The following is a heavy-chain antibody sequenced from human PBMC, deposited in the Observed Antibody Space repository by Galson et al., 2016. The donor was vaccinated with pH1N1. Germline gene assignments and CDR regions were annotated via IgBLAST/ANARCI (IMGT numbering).Heavy chain of an antibody. D-gene: IGHD4-17*01. CDR3: AFDTVPNGADH. CDR2: INGSGGST. CDR1: GFTFSSYA. Sequence: SLRLSCAASGFTFSSYAMRWVRQAPGKGLEWVSAINGSGGSTYYADSVKGRFTISRDNSKNTLYLQMNSLRAEDTALYYCAFDTVPNGADHWGQGTLVTVSS. V-gene: IGHV3-23*01. J-gene: IGHJ5*02.